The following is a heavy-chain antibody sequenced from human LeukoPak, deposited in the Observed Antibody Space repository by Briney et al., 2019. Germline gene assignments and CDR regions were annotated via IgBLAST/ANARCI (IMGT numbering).Heavy chain of an antibody. CDR3: ARGVSRYDILTGYYKGGRFDY. D-gene: IGHD3-9*01. J-gene: IGHJ4*02. CDR2: ISSSSSYI. CDR1: GFTFSSYS. Sequence: GGSLRLSCAASGFTFSSYSMNWVRQAPGKGLEWVSSISSSSSYIYYADSVKGRFTISRDNAKNSLYLQMNSLRAEDTAVYYCARGVSRYDILTGYYKGGRFDYWGQGTLVTVSS. V-gene: IGHV3-21*01.